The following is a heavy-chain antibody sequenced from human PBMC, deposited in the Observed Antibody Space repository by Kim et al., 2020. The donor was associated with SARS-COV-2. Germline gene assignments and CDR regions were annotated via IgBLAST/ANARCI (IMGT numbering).Heavy chain of an antibody. D-gene: IGHD5-12*01. Sequence: KFQGRVPITADESTSTAYMELSSLRSEDTAVYYCARGGYSGYEAYNWFDPWGQGTLVTVSS. V-gene: IGHV1-69*01. J-gene: IGHJ5*02. CDR3: ARGGYSGYEAYNWFDP.